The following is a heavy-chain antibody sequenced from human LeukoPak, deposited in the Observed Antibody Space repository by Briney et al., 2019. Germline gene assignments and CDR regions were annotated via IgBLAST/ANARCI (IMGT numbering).Heavy chain of an antibody. D-gene: IGHD3-22*01. CDR3: ARDWDSSGYYGVDV. J-gene: IGHJ6*04. CDR1: GFTFSSYS. Sequence: PGGSLRLSCAASGFTFSSYSMNWVRQAPGKGLEWVSYISSSSSTIYYADSVKGRFTISRDNAKNPLYLQMNSLRAEDTAVYCCARDWDSSGYYGVDVWGKGTTVTVSS. CDR2: ISSSSSTI. V-gene: IGHV3-48*04.